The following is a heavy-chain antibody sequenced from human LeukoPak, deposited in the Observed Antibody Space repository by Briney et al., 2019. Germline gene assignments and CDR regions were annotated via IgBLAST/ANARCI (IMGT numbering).Heavy chain of an antibody. CDR1: GYRLPNYW. CDR3: ARQGAGAFDI. J-gene: IGHJ3*02. CDR2: FYPGGSDT. V-gene: IGHV5-51*01. Sequence: PGESLKISRKGSGYRLPNYWIGRVRQMPGKGLEWVGIFYPGGSDTRYSPSFQGQVTISADKSISTAYLQWSSLKASDTAMYYCARQGAGAFDIWGQGTMVTVSS. D-gene: IGHD4/OR15-4a*01.